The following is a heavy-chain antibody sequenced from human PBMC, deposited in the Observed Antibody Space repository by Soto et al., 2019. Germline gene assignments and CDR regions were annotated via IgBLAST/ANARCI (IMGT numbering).Heavy chain of an antibody. CDR1: GYTFTSYA. Sequence: ASVKVSCKASGYTFTSYAMHWVRQAPGQRLEWMGWINAGNGNTKYSQKFQGRVTITRDTSASTAYMELSSLRSEDTAVYYCATDKQGATLLTGAIDIWGQGTMVTVSS. J-gene: IGHJ3*02. V-gene: IGHV1-3*01. CDR3: ATDKQGATLLTGAIDI. D-gene: IGHD1-26*01. CDR2: INAGNGNT.